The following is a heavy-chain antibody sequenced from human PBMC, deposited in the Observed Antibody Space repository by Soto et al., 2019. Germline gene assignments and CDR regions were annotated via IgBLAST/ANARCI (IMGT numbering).Heavy chain of an antibody. D-gene: IGHD4-17*01. CDR1: GYTFTSYD. CDR3: AIMTTVTIKGYYYYYYYMDV. CDR2: MNPNSGNT. Sequence: QVQLVQSGAEVKKPGASVKVSCKASGYTFTSYDINWVRQATGQGLEWMGWMNPNSGNTGYAQKFQGRVTMTRNTSISTAYMELSSLRSEDTAVYYCAIMTTVTIKGYYYYYYYMDVWGKGTTVTVSS. V-gene: IGHV1-8*01. J-gene: IGHJ6*03.